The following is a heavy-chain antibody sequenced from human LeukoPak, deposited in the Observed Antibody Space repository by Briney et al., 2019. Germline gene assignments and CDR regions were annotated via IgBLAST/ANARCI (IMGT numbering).Heavy chain of an antibody. CDR1: GFTFSSYA. CDR2: ISYDGSNK. V-gene: IGHV3-30-3*01. J-gene: IGHJ5*02. CDR3: ARDRQWLVQDNCFDP. Sequence: PGGSLRLSCAVSGFTFSSYAMHWVRQAPGKGLEWVAVISYDGSNKYYADSVKGRFTISRDNAKNTLYLQMNSLRAEDTAVYYCARDRQWLVQDNCFDPWGQGTLVTVSS. D-gene: IGHD6-19*01.